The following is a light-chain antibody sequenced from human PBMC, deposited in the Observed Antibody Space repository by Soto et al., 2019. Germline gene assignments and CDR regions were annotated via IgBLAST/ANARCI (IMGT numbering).Light chain of an antibody. Sequence: EIVLTQSPGTLSLSPGERATLSCRASQSVSSSYLAWYQQKPGQAPRPLIYGASSRAIVIPDSFSGSGPGIDFTLLSSTLEPEDFSMYSCQQDGSSSWTYGHGTKV. CDR2: GAS. CDR1: QSVSSSY. J-gene: IGKJ1*01. CDR3: QQDGSSSWT. V-gene: IGKV3-20*01.